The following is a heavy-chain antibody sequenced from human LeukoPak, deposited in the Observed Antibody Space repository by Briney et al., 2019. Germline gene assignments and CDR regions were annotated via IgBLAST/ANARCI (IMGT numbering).Heavy chain of an antibody. CDR3: ARIGRGATIIRRPYYFDY. D-gene: IGHD5-12*01. J-gene: IGHJ4*02. Sequence: GGSLRLSCAASGFTFSNNAMSWVRQAPGKGLEWVSAISGGGDSTSYADFVKGRFTISRDNSKNTLYLQMNSLRAEDTAVYYCARIGRGATIIRRPYYFDYWGQGTLVTVSS. CDR1: GFTFSNNA. V-gene: IGHV3-23*01. CDR2: ISGGGDST.